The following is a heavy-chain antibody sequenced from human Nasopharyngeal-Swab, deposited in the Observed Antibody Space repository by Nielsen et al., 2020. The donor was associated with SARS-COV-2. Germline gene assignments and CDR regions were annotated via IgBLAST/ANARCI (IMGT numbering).Heavy chain of an antibody. CDR2: MNPNSGNT. J-gene: IGHJ6*02. D-gene: IGHD1-14*01. CDR1: GYTFTSYD. Sequence: ASVKVSCKASGYTFTSYDINWVRQATGQGLEWMGWMNPNSGNTGYAQKFQGRVTMTRNTSISTAYMELSSLRSEDTAVYYCARDPAFKDPANGNYYYYGMDVWGQGTTVTVSS. V-gene: IGHV1-8*01. CDR3: ARDPAFKDPANGNYYYYGMDV.